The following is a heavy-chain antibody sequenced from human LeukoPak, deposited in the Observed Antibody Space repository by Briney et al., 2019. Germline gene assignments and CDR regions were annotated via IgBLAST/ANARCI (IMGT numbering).Heavy chain of an antibody. Sequence: PSETLSLTCAVYGASFSDYYWSWIRQPPGKGLEWIGEINHSGSTNYNPSPKSRVTVSVDTSKNQFSLKLNSVTAADTAVYYCARGLVVPAATRYWYFYLWGRGTLVTVSS. J-gene: IGHJ2*01. CDR1: GASFSDYY. V-gene: IGHV4-34*01. CDR2: INHSGST. CDR3: ARGLVVPAATRYWYFYL. D-gene: IGHD2-2*01.